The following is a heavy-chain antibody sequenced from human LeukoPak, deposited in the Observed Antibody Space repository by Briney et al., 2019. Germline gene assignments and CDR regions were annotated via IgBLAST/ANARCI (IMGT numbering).Heavy chain of an antibody. Sequence: PGGSLRLSCAASGFTFSSYWMHWVRQAPGKGLVWVSRINSDGSSTSYADSVKGRFTISRDNAKNTLYLQMNSLRAEDTAVYYCARNSSSWYSYYYGMDVWGQGTTVTVSS. CDR3: ARNSSSWYSYYYGMDV. CDR2: INSDGSST. J-gene: IGHJ6*02. D-gene: IGHD6-13*01. V-gene: IGHV3-74*01. CDR1: GFTFSSYW.